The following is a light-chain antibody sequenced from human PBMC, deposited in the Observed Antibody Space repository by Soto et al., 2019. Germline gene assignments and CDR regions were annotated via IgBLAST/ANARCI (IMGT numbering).Light chain of an antibody. Sequence: EIFLTPSSGTLSMSPGERATLSRSASQSVSNNYLAWYKQKPGQAPRLLIYGASNRATGIPDRFSGSGSGTDFTLTIRRLQPEDFAVYYCQHYGSSGTFGQGTKVDIK. CDR1: QSVSNNY. V-gene: IGKV3-20*01. J-gene: IGKJ1*01. CDR2: GAS. CDR3: QHYGSSGT.